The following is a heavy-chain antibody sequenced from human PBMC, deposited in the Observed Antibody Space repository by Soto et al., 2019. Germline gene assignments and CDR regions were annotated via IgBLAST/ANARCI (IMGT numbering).Heavy chain of an antibody. J-gene: IGHJ4*02. V-gene: IGHV2-5*02. CDR2: IYWDDDK. D-gene: IGHD3-3*01. Sequence: QITLNESGPTQVKPRQTLTLTCTFSGFSLTTSGVGVGWIRQSPGKAPEWLALIYWDDDKRYSPSLKSRLNLTKDTSKNQVVLTMADLDPADTATYYCAHRVLRTVFGLVTTTAIYFDFWGQGTPVAVSS. CDR1: GFSLTTSGVG. CDR3: AHRVLRTVFGLVTTTAIYFDF.